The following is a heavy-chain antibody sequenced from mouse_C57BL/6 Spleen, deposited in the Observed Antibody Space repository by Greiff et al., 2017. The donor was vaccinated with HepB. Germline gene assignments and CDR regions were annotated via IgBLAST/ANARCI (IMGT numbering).Heavy chain of an antibody. V-gene: IGHV1-80*01. CDR1: GYAFSSYW. CDR3: ARSPLDYPAWFAY. Sequence: VQLQQSGAELVKPGASVKISCKASGYAFSSYWMNWVKQRPGKGLEWIGQIYPGDGDTNYNGKFKGKATLTADKSSSTAYMQLSSLTSEDSAVYFCARSPLDYPAWFAYWGQGTLVTVSA. CDR2: IYPGDGDT. J-gene: IGHJ3*01. D-gene: IGHD5-5*01.